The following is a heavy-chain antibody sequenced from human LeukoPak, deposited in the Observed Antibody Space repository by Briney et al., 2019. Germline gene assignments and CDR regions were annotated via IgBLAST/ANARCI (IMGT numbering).Heavy chain of an antibody. V-gene: IGHV4-34*01. J-gene: IGHJ4*02. Sequence: PSETLSLTCAVYGGSFSGYYWSWIRQPPGKGLEWIGEINHSGSTNYNPSLKSRVTISVDTSKNQFSLKLSSVTAADTAVYYCAGGDYYDSSGYYYGDYWGQGTLVTVSS. CDR1: GGSFSGYY. D-gene: IGHD3-22*01. CDR3: AGGDYYDSSGYYYGDY. CDR2: INHSGST.